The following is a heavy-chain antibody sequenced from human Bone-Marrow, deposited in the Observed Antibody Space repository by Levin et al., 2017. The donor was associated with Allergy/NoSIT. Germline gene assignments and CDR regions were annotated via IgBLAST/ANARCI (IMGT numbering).Heavy chain of an antibody. CDR1: GFTFSSYG. CDR2: ISYDGSNK. D-gene: IGHD2-15*01. Sequence: GGSLRLSCAASGFTFSSYGIHWVRQAPGKGLEWVSFISYDGSNKYYGDSVKGRFTISRDNSKDTVYLQINNLRREDTAVYYCARDTVGYYYGLDVWGQGTAVIVSS. J-gene: IGHJ6*02. V-gene: IGHV3-33*01. CDR3: ARDTVGYYYGLDV.